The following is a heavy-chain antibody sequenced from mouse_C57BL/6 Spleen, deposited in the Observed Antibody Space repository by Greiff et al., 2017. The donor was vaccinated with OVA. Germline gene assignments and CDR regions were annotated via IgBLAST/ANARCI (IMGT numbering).Heavy chain of an antibody. CDR3: ARGLRRGMDY. D-gene: IGHD1-1*01. V-gene: IGHV5-17*01. J-gene: IGHJ4*01. CDR2: ISSGSSTI. CDR1: GFTFSDYG. Sequence: EVMLVESGGGLVKPGGSLKLSCAASGFTFSDYGMHWVRQAPEKGLEWVAYISSGSSTIYYADTVKGGFTISRDNAKNTLFLQMTSLRSEDTAMYYCARGLRRGMDYWGQGTSVTVSS.